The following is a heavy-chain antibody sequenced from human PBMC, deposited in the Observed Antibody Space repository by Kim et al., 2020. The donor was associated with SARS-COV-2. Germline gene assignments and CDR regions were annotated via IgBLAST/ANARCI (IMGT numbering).Heavy chain of an antibody. CDR3: TTRFIGAPLDY. CDR1: GFTFSSYS. Sequence: GGSLRLSCAGSGFTFSSYSLNWVRQAPGKGLEWVSSISSDSYYIFYANSVKGRFTISRDNAQNSLYLQMHSLRGEDTAVYNCTTRFIGAPLDYWGQGALVTVSS. D-gene: IGHD1-1*01. V-gene: IGHV3-21*06. CDR2: ISSDSYYI. J-gene: IGHJ4*02.